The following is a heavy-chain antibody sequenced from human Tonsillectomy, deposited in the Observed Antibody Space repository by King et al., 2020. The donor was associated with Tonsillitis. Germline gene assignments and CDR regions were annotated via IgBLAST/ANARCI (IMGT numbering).Heavy chain of an antibody. Sequence: ESGGGLVKPGGSLRLSCAASGFTFSSYSMNWVRQAPGKGLEWVSSISSSSSYIYYADSVKGRFTISRDNAKNSLYLQMNSLRAEDTAVYYCASKSKGGWTDYWGQGTLVTVSS. CDR2: ISSSSSYI. CDR3: ASKSKGGWTDY. V-gene: IGHV3-21*01. D-gene: IGHD6-19*01. J-gene: IGHJ4*02. CDR1: GFTFSSYS.